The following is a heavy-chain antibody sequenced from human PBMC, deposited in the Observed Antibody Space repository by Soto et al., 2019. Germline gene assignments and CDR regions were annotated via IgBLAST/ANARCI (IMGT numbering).Heavy chain of an antibody. CDR3: AKDRWTNEKGGMDV. J-gene: IGHJ6*02. CDR1: GFTFSSYG. Sequence: QVQLVESGGGVVQPGRSLRLSCAASGFTFSSYGMHWVRQAPGKGLEWVAVISYDGSNKYYADSVKGQFTIARDNSKNTLYLQMNSLRAEDTAVYYCAKDRWTNEKGGMDVWGQGTTVTVSS. D-gene: IGHD1-1*01. CDR2: ISYDGSNK. V-gene: IGHV3-30*18.